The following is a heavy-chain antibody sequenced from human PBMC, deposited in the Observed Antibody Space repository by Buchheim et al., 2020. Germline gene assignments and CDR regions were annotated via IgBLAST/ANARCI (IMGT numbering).Heavy chain of an antibody. CDR1: GYTFTTYG. CDR3: ARTLSYYDFWSGPPHFDY. D-gene: IGHD3-3*01. J-gene: IGHJ4*02. V-gene: IGHV1-18*04. Sequence: QVQLVQSGAEVKKPGASVKVSCKASGYTFTTYGISWVRQAPGQGLEWMGWISAHNGNTNYAQKVQGRVTMTTDTSTRTAYMEVRSLRSDDTAVYYCARTLSYYDFWSGPPHFDYWGQRTL. CDR2: ISAHNGNT.